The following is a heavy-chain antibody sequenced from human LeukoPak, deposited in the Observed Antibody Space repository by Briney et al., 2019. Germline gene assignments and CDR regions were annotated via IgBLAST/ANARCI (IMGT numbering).Heavy chain of an antibody. J-gene: IGHJ2*01. CDR2: IYSGGST. Sequence: PGGSLRLSCAASGFTVSSNYMSWVRQAPGKGLEWVSVIYSGGSTYYADSVKGRFTISRDNSKNTLYLQMNSLRAEDTAVYYCAGEGYSSGYWPTPRATGYFDLWGRGTLVTVSS. CDR3: AGEGYSSGYWPTPRATGYFDL. D-gene: IGHD3-22*01. CDR1: GFTVSSNY. V-gene: IGHV3-53*01.